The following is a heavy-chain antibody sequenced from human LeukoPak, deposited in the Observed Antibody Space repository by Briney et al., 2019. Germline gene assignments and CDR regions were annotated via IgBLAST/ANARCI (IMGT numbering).Heavy chain of an antibody. CDR3: ARGGSSAWYAPIY. CDR1: GYTFTTYY. V-gene: IGHV1-2*02. CDR2: INPNSGGT. J-gene: IGHJ4*02. D-gene: IGHD6-19*01. Sequence: ASVKVSCKASGYTFTTYYMRWVRQAPGQGLEWMGIINPNSGGTNYAQKFQDRVTITRDTSISTVYMELNRLTSDDTAVYYCARGGSSAWYAPIYWGQGTLVTVSS.